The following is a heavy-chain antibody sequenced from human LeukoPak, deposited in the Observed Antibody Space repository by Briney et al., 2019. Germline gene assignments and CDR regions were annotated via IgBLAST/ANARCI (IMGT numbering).Heavy chain of an antibody. V-gene: IGHV4-59*01. Sequence: SETLSLTCTVSGGSISSYYWSWIRQPPGKGLEWIGYIYYSGSTNYNPSLKSRVTISVDTSKNQFSLKLSSVTAADTAVYYCARGRSSGWYSYWGQGTLVTVSS. J-gene: IGHJ4*02. CDR2: IYYSGST. CDR3: ARGRSSGWYSY. CDR1: GGSISSYY. D-gene: IGHD6-19*01.